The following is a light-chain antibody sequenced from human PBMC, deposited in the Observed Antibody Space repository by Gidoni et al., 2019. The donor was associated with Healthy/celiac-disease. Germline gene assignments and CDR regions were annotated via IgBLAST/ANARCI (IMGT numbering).Light chain of an antibody. J-gene: IGKJ5*01. CDR3: MQALQTIT. V-gene: IGKV2-28*01. Sequence: DIVMPQSPLSLPVTPGEPASISCRSSQSLLHSNGYNYLDWYLQKPGQSPQLLIYLGSNRASGVPDRFSGSGSGTEFTLKISRVEAEDVGVYYCMQALQTITFGQGTRLEIK. CDR2: LGS. CDR1: QSLLHSNGYNY.